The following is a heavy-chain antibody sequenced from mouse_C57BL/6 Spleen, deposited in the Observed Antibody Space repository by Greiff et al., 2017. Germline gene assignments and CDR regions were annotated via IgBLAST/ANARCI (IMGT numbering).Heavy chain of an antibody. CDR3: ASTYYSNYVGTFDY. Sequence: VQLQQSGPGLVQPSQSLSITCTVSGFSLTSYGVHWVRQSPGKGLEWLGVIWSGGSTDYNAAFISRLSISKDNSKSQVFFKMNSLQADDTAIYYCASTYYSNYVGTFDYWGQGTTLTVSS. D-gene: IGHD2-5*01. J-gene: IGHJ2*01. CDR1: GFSLTSYG. V-gene: IGHV2-2*01. CDR2: IWSGGST.